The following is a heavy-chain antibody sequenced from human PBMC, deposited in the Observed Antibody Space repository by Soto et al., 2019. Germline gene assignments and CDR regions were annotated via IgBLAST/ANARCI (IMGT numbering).Heavy chain of an antibody. J-gene: IGHJ4*02. V-gene: IGHV4-34*01. D-gene: IGHD3-9*01. CDR3: ARTYYDILTGYYEDY. CDR1: GVSFRGYY. Sequence: QVQLQQWGAGLLKPSETLSLTCAVYGVSFRGYYWSWIRQPPGKGMEWSGEINHSGTTNYKPSLKSGVTISVDKSQNQFSLKLSSVTAADTAVYYCARTYYDILTGYYEDYWGQGTLVTVSS. CDR2: INHSGTT.